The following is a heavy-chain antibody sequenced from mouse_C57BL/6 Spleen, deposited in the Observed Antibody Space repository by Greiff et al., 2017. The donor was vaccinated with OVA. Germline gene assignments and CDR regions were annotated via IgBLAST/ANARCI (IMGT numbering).Heavy chain of an antibody. Sequence: VQLQQSGGGLVKPGGSLKLSCAASGFTFSDYGMHWVRQAPEKGLEWVAYISSGSSTIYYADTVKGRFTISRDNAKNTLFLQMTSLRSEDTAMYYCAGGNYDYAMDYWGQGTSVTVSS. CDR3: AGGNYDYAMDY. V-gene: IGHV5-17*01. CDR1: GFTFSDYG. CDR2: ISSGSSTI. J-gene: IGHJ4*01. D-gene: IGHD2-1*01.